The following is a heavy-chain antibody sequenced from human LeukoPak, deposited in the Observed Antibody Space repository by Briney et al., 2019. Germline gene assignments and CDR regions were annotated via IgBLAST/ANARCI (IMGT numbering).Heavy chain of an antibody. J-gene: IGHJ4*02. CDR3: ARVYYDSSGYYHVQYYFDY. V-gene: IGHV1-69*01. CDR1: GGTFSSYA. Sequence: SVNVSCKASGGTFSSYAISWVRQAPGQGLEWMGGIIPIFGTANYAQKFQGRVTITADESTSTAYMELSSLRSEDTAVYYCARVYYDSSGYYHVQYYFDYWGQGTLVTVSS. D-gene: IGHD3-22*01. CDR2: IIPIFGTA.